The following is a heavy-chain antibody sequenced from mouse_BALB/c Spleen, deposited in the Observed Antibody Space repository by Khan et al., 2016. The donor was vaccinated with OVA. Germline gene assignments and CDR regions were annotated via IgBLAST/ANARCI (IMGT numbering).Heavy chain of an antibody. V-gene: IGHV9-3-1*01. J-gene: IGHJ3*01. CDR3: SRSNGNYWFAY. CDR2: INTYTGEA. CDR1: GYTLTDYG. Sequence: QIQLVQSGPELKKPGETVKISCKASGYTLTDYGMNWVKQAPGKGLKWMGWINTYTGEATYADDFKGRFAFSLETSANTAYLQINNRKTEDTATYCCSRSNGNYWFAYWGQGTLVTVSA. D-gene: IGHD2-1*01.